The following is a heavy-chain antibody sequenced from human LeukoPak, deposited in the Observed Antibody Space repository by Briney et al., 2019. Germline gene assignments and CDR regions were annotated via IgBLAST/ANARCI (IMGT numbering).Heavy chain of an antibody. V-gene: IGHV1-2*02. Sequence: ASVKVSCKASGYSFTGYYMHWVRQAPGQGLVWMGWINPNSGGTKYAQKFQGRVTMTRDTSISTVYMELTRLRFDDTAVYYCAREHSGCDTTAWGQGTLVTVSS. CDR2: INPNSGGT. CDR3: AREHSGCDTTA. D-gene: IGHD4-17*01. CDR1: GYSFTGYY. J-gene: IGHJ5*02.